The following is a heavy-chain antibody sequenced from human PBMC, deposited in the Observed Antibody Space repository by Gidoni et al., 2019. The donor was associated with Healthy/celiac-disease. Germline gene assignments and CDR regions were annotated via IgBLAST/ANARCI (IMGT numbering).Heavy chain of an antibody. J-gene: IGHJ4*02. V-gene: IGHV3-43*01. Sequence: EVQLVESGGVVVQPGGSLRLSCAASGFTFDDYPMHWVRQAPGKGLEWVSLISWDGGSTYYADSVKGRFTISRDNSKNSRYLQMNSLRTEDTALYYCAKDGGYCSGGSCYHYYFDYWGQGTLVTVSS. CDR2: ISWDGGST. D-gene: IGHD2-15*01. CDR1: GFTFDDYP. CDR3: AKDGGYCSGGSCYHYYFDY.